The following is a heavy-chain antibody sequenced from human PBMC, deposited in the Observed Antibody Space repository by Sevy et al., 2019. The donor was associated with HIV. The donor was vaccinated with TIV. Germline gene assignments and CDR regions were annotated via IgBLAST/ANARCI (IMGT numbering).Heavy chain of an antibody. V-gene: IGHV3-9*01. J-gene: IGHJ4*02. CDR3: VKGMDSAGKYVNFDS. Sequence: GGSLRLSCAVSGFMFDAYAMHWVRQSPGKGLEWVSSISWNGENMGYADFVKDRFTISRDNAKKSLYLQMNGLRVEDTALFYCVKGMDSAGKYVNFDSWGQGTLVTVSS. D-gene: IGHD3-22*01. CDR1: GFMFDAYA. CDR2: ISWNGENM.